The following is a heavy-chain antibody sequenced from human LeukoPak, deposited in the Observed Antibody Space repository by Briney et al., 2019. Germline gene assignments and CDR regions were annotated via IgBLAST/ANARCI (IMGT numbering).Heavy chain of an antibody. V-gene: IGHV1-69*06. CDR2: IIPIFGTA. CDR3: AGLSIAAAGRGFDP. D-gene: IGHD6-13*01. CDR1: GGTFSSYA. Sequence: SVKVSCKASGGTFSSYAISWVRQAPGQGLEWMGGIIPIFGTANYAPKFQGRVTITAEKSTSTAYMELSSLRSEDTAVYYCAGLSIAAAGRGFDPWGQGTLVTVSS. J-gene: IGHJ5*02.